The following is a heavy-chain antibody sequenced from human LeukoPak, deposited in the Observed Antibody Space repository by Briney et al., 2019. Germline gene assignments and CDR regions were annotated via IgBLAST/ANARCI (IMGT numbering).Heavy chain of an antibody. CDR2: INPNSGGT. D-gene: IGHD2-15*01. J-gene: IGHJ6*03. Sequence: ASVKVSCKASGYTFTGYYMHWVRQAPGQGLEWMGRINPNSGGTNYAQKFQGRVTMTRDTSISTAYMELSRLRSDDTAVYYCARESEVVVANYYYMDVWGKGTTVPVSS. V-gene: IGHV1-2*06. CDR3: ARESEVVVANYYYMDV. CDR1: GYTFTGYY.